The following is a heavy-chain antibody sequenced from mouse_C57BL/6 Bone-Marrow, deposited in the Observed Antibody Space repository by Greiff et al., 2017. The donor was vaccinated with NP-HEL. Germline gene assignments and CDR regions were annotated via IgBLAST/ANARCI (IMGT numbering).Heavy chain of an antibody. CDR2: IYPRSGNT. Sequence: QVQLKESGAELARPGASVKLSCKASGYTFTSYGISWVKQRTGQGLEWIGEIYPRSGNTYYNEKFKGKATLTADKSSSTAYMELRSLTSEDSAVYFCARDTTLVMDYWGQGTSVTVSS. CDR1: GYTFTSYG. D-gene: IGHD1-1*01. V-gene: IGHV1-81*01. J-gene: IGHJ4*01. CDR3: ARDTTLVMDY.